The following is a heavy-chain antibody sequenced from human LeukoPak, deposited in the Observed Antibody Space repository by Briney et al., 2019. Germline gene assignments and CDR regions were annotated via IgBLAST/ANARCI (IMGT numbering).Heavy chain of an antibody. V-gene: IGHV3-30*04. J-gene: IGHJ4*02. CDR1: GFTFSSFA. CDR3: ARDLGSSYLDY. D-gene: IGHD6-6*01. Sequence: PGRSLRLSCAASGFTFSSFAMHWVRQAPGKGLEWMAVISYDGSNKYYADSVKGRFTISRDNSKNTLYLQMDSLRAEDTAVYYCARDLGSSYLDYWGQGTLVTVSS. CDR2: ISYDGSNK.